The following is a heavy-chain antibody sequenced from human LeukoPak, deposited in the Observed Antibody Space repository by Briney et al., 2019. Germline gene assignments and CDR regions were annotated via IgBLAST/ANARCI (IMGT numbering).Heavy chain of an antibody. D-gene: IGHD6-6*01. CDR3: ARKQLVPLAQSFDY. J-gene: IGHJ4*02. V-gene: IGHV4-34*01. Sequence: SETLSLTCPVYGGSFSDYYWSWLRQPPGQGLEWIGEINHSRSTNYNPSLTSRVTISVDTSKNQSSLTLNSLTDADTAVYYCARKQLVPLAQSFDYWGQGTLVTVSS. CDR2: INHSRST. CDR1: GGSFSDYY.